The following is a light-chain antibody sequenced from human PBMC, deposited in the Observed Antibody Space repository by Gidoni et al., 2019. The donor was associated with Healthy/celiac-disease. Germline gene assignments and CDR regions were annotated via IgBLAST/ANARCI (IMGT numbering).Light chain of an antibody. CDR1: QSVSSSY. CDR2: GAS. V-gene: IGKV3-20*01. Sequence: EIVLTQSPGTLSLSPGESATLSCRASQSVSSSYLAWYQQKPGQAPRLLIYGASSRATGIPDRFSVSGSGTDFTLTISRLEPEDFSVYYCQQYGSSPDTFGQGTKLEIK. J-gene: IGKJ2*01. CDR3: QQYGSSPDT.